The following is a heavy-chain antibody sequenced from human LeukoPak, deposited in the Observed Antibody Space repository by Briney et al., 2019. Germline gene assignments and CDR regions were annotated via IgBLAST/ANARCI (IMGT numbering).Heavy chain of an antibody. J-gene: IGHJ4*02. D-gene: IGHD1-1*01. V-gene: IGHV3-74*01. CDR1: GFTFSSYW. Sequence: PGGSLRLSCAASGFTFSSYWMHWVRQAPGKGLVWVSRINSDGSSTNYADSVKGRFTISRDNSKNTLFLQMNSLRVEDTAVYFCARARTWRTFDYWGQGALVSVSS. CDR2: INSDGSST. CDR3: ARARTWRTFDY.